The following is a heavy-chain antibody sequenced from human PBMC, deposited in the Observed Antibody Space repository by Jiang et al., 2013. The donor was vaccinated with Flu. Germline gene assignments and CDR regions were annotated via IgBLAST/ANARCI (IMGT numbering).Heavy chain of an antibody. V-gene: IGHV3-7*05. J-gene: IGHJ4*02. CDR3: ARYASHSFNY. CDR2: IKQDGSEV. D-gene: IGHD2-2*01. Sequence: QLVESGGGLVQPGESLRLSCAASGFTFSSFWMTWVRQAPGQGLEWVANIKQDGSEVYYVDSVKGRFTISRDNAKNSLYLQMNSLRTGDTAVYYCARYASHSFNYWGQGTLVTVSS. CDR1: GFTFSSFW.